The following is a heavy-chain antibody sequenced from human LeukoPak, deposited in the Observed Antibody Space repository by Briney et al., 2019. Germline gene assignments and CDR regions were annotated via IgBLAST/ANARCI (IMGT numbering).Heavy chain of an antibody. Sequence: SGPTLVNPTQTLTLTCTFSGFSLSTSGVGVGWIRQPPGKALEWLALIYWDDDKRYSPSLKSRLTITKDTSKNQVVLTMTNMDPXXXXXXXXXXXXLYSSGWLFDYWGQGTLVTVSS. J-gene: IGHJ4*02. CDR2: IYWDDDK. CDR1: GFSLSTSGVG. CDR3: XXXXLYSSGWLFDY. D-gene: IGHD6-19*01. V-gene: IGHV2-5*02.